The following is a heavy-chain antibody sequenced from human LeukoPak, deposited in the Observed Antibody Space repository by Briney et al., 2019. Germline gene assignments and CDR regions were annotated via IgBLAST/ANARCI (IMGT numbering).Heavy chain of an antibody. V-gene: IGHV1-2*06. CDR1: GYTFTGYY. Sequence: ASVKVSCKASGYTFTGYYMHWVRQAPGQGLECMGRINPNSGGTNYAQKFQGRVTMTRDTSISTAYMELSRLRSDDTAVYYCARLDIVVVVAATPVSGYGMDVWGQGTTVTVSS. J-gene: IGHJ6*02. D-gene: IGHD2-15*01. CDR2: INPNSGGT. CDR3: ARLDIVVVVAATPVSGYGMDV.